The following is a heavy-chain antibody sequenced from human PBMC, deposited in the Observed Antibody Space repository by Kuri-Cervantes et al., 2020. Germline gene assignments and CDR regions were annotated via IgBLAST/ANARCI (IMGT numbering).Heavy chain of an antibody. CDR3: AKDDYSNLLYYYYYYGMDV. Sequence: GESLKISCAASGFTFSSYGMHWVRQAPGKGLEWVAVISYDGSIKYYADSVKGRFTISRDNSKNTLHLQMNSLRAEDTAVYYCAKDDYSNLLYYYYYYGMDVWGQGTTVTVSS. J-gene: IGHJ6*02. CDR1: GFTFSSYG. CDR2: ISYDGSIK. D-gene: IGHD4-11*01. V-gene: IGHV3-30*18.